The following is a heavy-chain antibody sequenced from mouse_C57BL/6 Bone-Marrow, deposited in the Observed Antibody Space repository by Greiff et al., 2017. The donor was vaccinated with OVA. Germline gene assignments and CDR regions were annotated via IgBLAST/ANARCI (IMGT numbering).Heavy chain of an antibody. CDR3: ARWGYGYDPVMDY. Sequence: VQLKQSGPELVKPGASVKISCKASGYSFTGYYMNWVKQSPEKSLEWIGEINPSTGGTTYNQKFKAKATLTVDKSSSTAYMQLKSLTSEDSAVYYCARWGYGYDPVMDYWGQGTSVTVSS. D-gene: IGHD2-2*01. CDR2: INPSTGGT. CDR1: GYSFTGYY. V-gene: IGHV1-42*01. J-gene: IGHJ4*01.